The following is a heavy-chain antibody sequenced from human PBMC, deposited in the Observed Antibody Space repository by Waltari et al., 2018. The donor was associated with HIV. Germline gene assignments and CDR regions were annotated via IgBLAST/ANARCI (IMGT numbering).Heavy chain of an antibody. J-gene: IGHJ4*02. CDR3: ATSSYNWNYVGY. CDR1: GFTFSSYW. V-gene: IGHV3-74*01. CDR2: INSDGSST. D-gene: IGHD1-7*01. Sequence: EVQLVESGGGLVQPGGSLRLSCAASGFTFSSYWMHWVRQAPGKGLVWVSRINSDGSSTSYADSVKCRFTISRYNAKNTLYLQMNSLRAEDTAVYYCATSSYNWNYVGYWGQGTLVTVSS.